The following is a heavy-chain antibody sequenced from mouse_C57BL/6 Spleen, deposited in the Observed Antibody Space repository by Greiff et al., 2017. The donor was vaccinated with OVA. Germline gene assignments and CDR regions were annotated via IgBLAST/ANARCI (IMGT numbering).Heavy chain of an antibody. D-gene: IGHD2-1*01. V-gene: IGHV1-15*01. Sequence: QVQLQQSGAELVRPGASVTLSCKASGYTFTDYEMHWVKQTPVHGLEWIGAIDPETGGTAYNQKFKGKAILTADKSSSTAYMELRSLTSEDSAVYYCTRGGLPGKGFAYWGQGTLVTVSA. CDR3: TRGGLPGKGFAY. CDR1: GYTFTDYE. CDR2: IDPETGGT. J-gene: IGHJ3*01.